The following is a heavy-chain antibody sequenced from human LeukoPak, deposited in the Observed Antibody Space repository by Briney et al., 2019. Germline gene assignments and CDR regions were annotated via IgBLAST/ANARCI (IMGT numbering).Heavy chain of an antibody. CDR2: INPDSGDT. J-gene: IGHJ3*02. Sequence: ASVKVSCKASGYTFTGYYMHWVRQAPGQGLEWMGSINPDSGDTNYAQNLQGRVTMTRDTSINKAYLDLSRLRSDDAAVYYCAIMGDTFDILGQGTKVTVSS. CDR3: AIMGDTFDI. D-gene: IGHD2-8*01. V-gene: IGHV1-2*02. CDR1: GYTFTGYY.